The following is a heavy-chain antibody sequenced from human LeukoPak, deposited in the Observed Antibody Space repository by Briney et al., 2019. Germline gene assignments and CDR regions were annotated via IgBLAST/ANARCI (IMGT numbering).Heavy chain of an antibody. CDR3: ARARTFGGVIGAHFDY. Sequence: GASVKVSCKASGYTFTGYYMHWVRQAPGQGLEWMGWINPNSGGTNYAQKFQGWVTMTRDTSISTAYMELSRLRSDDTAVYYCARARTFGGVIGAHFDYWGQGTLVTVSS. D-gene: IGHD3-16*02. CDR2: INPNSGGT. J-gene: IGHJ4*02. CDR1: GYTFTGYY. V-gene: IGHV1-2*04.